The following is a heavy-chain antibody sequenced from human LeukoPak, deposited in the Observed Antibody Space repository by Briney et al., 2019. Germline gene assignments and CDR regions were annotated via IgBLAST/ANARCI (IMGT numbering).Heavy chain of an antibody. V-gene: IGHV3-66*02. CDR1: GFTVSSTY. D-gene: IGHD6-13*01. CDR2: IYSGGST. J-gene: IGHJ4*02. CDR3: ARDSNYGF. Sequence: PGGSLRLSCAASGFTVSSTYMSWVRQAPGKGLQWVSVIYSGGSTFYADSVKGRYTISRDNSKNTLSLQMNSLRAEDTAVYYCARDSNYGFWGQGTLVTVSS.